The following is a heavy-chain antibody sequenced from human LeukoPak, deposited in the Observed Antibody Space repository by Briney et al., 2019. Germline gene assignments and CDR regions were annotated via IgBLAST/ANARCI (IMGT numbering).Heavy chain of an antibody. CDR1: GYTFTGYY. CDR3: AKSGWYGQYCFDY. J-gene: IGHJ4*02. V-gene: IGHV1-2*06. CDR2: INPNSGGT. D-gene: IGHD6-19*01. Sequence: ASVKVSCKTSGYTFTGYYMHWVRQAPGQGLEWMGRINPNSGGTNYAQKFQARVTMTRDTSISTSYIELSRLRSDDTALYYCAKSGWYGQYCFDYWGQGTLVTVSS.